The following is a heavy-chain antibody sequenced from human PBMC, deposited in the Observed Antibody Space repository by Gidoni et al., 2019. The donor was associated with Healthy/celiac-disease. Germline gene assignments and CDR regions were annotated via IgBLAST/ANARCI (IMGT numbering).Heavy chain of an antibody. Sequence: QVQLQESGPGLVKPSETLSLTCAVSGFSISNNYYWGWIRQPPGKGLEWIGNIYQSGSTYYNPSLKSRLTISIDTSKNQFSLRLSSVTAADTAVYYCARVGLDDYIWGTYRGNFDYWGQGTLVTVSS. CDR2: IYQSGST. CDR1: GFSISNNYY. V-gene: IGHV4-38-2*01. CDR3: ARVGLDDYIWGTYRGNFDY. J-gene: IGHJ4*02. D-gene: IGHD3-16*02.